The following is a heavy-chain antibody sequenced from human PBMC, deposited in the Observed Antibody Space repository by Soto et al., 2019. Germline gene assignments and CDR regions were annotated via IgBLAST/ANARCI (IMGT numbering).Heavy chain of an antibody. CDR1: GGSISSSIYY. V-gene: IGHV4-39*01. J-gene: IGHJ5*02. CDR2: IYYSGST. Sequence: LEILSLTCTVSGGSISSSIYYWGWIRQPPGKGLEWIGSIYYSGSTYYNPSLKSRVTISVDASKNQFSLKLSSVTAADTAVYYCARQAEGSSYNWFDPWGQGTLVTVSS. D-gene: IGHD6-6*01. CDR3: ARQAEGSSYNWFDP.